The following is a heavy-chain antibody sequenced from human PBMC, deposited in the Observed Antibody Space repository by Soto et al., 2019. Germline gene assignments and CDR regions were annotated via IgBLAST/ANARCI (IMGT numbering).Heavy chain of an antibody. D-gene: IGHD3-3*01. CDR2: IYSGGST. CDR1: GFTVSSNY. J-gene: IGHJ6*03. CDR3: ARGTHYDFWSGYPNDHYYYYMDV. V-gene: IGHV3-53*04. Sequence: GGSLRLSCAASGFTVSSNYMSWVRQAPGKGLEWVSVIYSGGSTYYADSVKGRFTISRHNSKNTLYLQMNSLRAEDTAVYYCARGTHYDFWSGYPNDHYYYYMDVWGKGTTVTVSS.